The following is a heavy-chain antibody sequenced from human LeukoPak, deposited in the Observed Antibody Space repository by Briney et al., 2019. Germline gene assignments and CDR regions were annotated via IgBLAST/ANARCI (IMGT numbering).Heavy chain of an antibody. CDR1: GFTFSSCG. Sequence: GGTLRLSCAASGFTFSSCGMSWVRQAPGKGLEWVSALSDSGGSTFYADSVKGRFTISRDNSKNTLYLQMNRLRAEDTAVYYCARDGYSSGWYRYYWGQGTLVTVSS. J-gene: IGHJ4*02. D-gene: IGHD6-19*01. CDR3: ARDGYSSGWYRYY. V-gene: IGHV3-23*01. CDR2: LSDSGGST.